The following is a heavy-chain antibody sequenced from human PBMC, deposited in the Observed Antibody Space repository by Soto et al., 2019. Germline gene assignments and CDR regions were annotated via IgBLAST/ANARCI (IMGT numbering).Heavy chain of an antibody. D-gene: IGHD2-21*01. Sequence: QVQLQQWGAGLVKPSETLSLSCAVYGQSFSGHSWAWIRQPPGKGLEWIGEINESGSTYYNPSLKSRVTIATATSKNKFSLKRSSVSAADTAACFCARGSGIVALPGELEDVKYDYWGQGTLVNVSS. CDR3: ARGSGIVALPGELEDVKYDY. J-gene: IGHJ4*02. V-gene: IGHV4-34*01. CDR2: INESGST. CDR1: GQSFSGHS.